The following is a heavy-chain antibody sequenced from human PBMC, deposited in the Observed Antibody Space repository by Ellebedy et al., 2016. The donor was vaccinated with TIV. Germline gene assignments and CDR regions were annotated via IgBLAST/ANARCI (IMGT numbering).Heavy chain of an antibody. D-gene: IGHD6-19*01. CDR3: AKKVTSGWQFDAFDI. CDR2: INSSGSTI. J-gene: IGHJ3*02. CDR1: GFTFSDYY. Sequence: GESLKISCAASGFTFSDYYMSWIRQAPGKGLEWVSYINSSGSTIYYADFVKGRFTISRDNAKNSLYLQMNSLRAEDTAVYYCAKKVTSGWQFDAFDIWGRGTMVTVSS. V-gene: IGHV3-11*01.